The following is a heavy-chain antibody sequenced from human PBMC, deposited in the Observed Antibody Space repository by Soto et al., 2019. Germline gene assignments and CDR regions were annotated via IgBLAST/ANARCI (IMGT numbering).Heavy chain of an antibody. CDR1: GFTFDDYA. J-gene: IGHJ4*02. D-gene: IGHD6-19*01. V-gene: IGHV3-9*01. Sequence: EVQLVESGGGLVQPGRSLRLSCAASGFTFDDYAMHWVRQAPGKGLEWVSGISWNSGSIGYADSVKGRFTISRDNAKNSLYLQMNSLRAEDTALYYCAKGGLRKSNYSSGELGLFDYWGQGTLVTVSS. CDR2: ISWNSGSI. CDR3: AKGGLRKSNYSSGELGLFDY.